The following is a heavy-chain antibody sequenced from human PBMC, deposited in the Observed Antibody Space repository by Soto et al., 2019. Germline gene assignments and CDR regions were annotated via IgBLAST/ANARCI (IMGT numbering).Heavy chain of an antibody. CDR1: GFTFSSYG. D-gene: IGHD2-2*01. V-gene: IGHV3-33*01. CDR2: IWYDGSNK. J-gene: IGHJ5*02. CDR3: ARDPSSGQLLTNWFDP. Sequence: GGSLRLSCAASGFTFSSYGMHWVRQAPGKGLEWVAVIWYDGSNKYYADSVKGRFTISRDNSKNTLYLQMNSLRAEDTAVYYCARDPSSGQLLTNWFDPWGQGTLVTVSP.